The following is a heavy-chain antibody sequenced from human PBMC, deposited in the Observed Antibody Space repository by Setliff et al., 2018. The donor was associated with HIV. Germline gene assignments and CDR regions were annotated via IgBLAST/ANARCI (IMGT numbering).Heavy chain of an antibody. CDR3: ARLDSSGYYRSFDV. CDR2: IHPRDFDI. CDR1: GYTFTNYW. V-gene: IGHV5-51*01. D-gene: IGHD3-22*01. J-gene: IGHJ3*01. Sequence: GESLKISCKASGYTFTNYWTARVRQMPGKGLEWMGIIHPRDFDIKYSQSFQGQVTISADKSLSTAYLQWSSLKASDTALYYCARLDSSGYYRSFDVWGQGTMVTVSS.